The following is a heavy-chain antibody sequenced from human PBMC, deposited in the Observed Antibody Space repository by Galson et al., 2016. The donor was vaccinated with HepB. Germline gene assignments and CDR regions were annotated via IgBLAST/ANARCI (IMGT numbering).Heavy chain of an antibody. CDR2: ISSSKTYI. D-gene: IGHD1-1*01. V-gene: IGHV3-21*01. CDR3: AREGSVVKPTDPVSAFDF. Sequence: LRLSCAASGFTFKTYTMNWVRQAPGKAPEWVSSISSSKTYIYYADSVRGRFTVSRDNAKDSLYLQMYSLRAEDTATYYCAREGSVVKPTDPVSAFDFWGQGTVVTVSS. J-gene: IGHJ3*01. CDR1: GFTFKTYT.